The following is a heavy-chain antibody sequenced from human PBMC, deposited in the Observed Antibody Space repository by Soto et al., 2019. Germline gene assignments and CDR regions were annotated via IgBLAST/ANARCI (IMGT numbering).Heavy chain of an antibody. J-gene: IGHJ3*02. CDR3: AKVGGYYYGSGSYAFDI. Sequence: GGSLRLSCAASGFTFSSYAMSWVRQAPGKGLEWVSAISGSGGSTYYADSVKGRFTISRDNSKNTLYLQMNSLRAEDTAVYYCAKVGGYYYGSGSYAFDIWAQGTMVTVSS. CDR2: ISGSGGST. CDR1: GFTFSSYA. D-gene: IGHD3-10*01. V-gene: IGHV3-23*01.